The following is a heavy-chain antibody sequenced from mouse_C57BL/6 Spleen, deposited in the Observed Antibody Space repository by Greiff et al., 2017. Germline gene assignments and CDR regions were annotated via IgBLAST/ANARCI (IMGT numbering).Heavy chain of an antibody. D-gene: IGHD3-3*01. CDR2: INPGSGGT. J-gene: IGHJ4*01. CDR1: GYAFTNYL. CDR3: ARSGLDYAMGY. V-gene: IGHV1-54*01. Sequence: VKLQESGAELVRPGTSVKVSCKASGYAFTNYLIEWVKQRPGQGLEWIGVINPGSGGTNYNEKFKGKATLTADKSSSTAYMQLSSLTSEDSAVYFCARSGLDYAMGYWGQGTSVTVSS.